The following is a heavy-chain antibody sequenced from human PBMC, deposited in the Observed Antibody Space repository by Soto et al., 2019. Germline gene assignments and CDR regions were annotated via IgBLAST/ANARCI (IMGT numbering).Heavy chain of an antibody. CDR3: ARSYYDTTGFAVDH. V-gene: IGHV4-59*02. Sequence: PSETLSLTCTVSGASVSTGYWSWILQPPGKGLEWIGFMYFGGSFNYNPSLTSRVTISVETSKNQFSMKVTSVTAADTAVYYCARSYYDTTGFAVDHWGQGTLVTVSS. CDR1: GASVSTGY. D-gene: IGHD3-22*01. CDR2: MYFGGSF. J-gene: IGHJ5*02.